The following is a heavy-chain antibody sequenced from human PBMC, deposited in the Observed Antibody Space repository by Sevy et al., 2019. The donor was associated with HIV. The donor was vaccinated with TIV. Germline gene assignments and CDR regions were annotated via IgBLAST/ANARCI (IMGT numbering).Heavy chain of an antibody. CDR3: ARGPSLIVAGAAGYLDY. Sequence: GGSLRLSCTASGFTFSNFGIHWVHQAPGKGLQWVALMWYDGNNKYYADSVKGRFTISRDSSKNTVYLQMNNLRAEDTAMYYCARGPSLIVAGAAGYLDYWGQGTLVTVSS. J-gene: IGHJ4*02. V-gene: IGHV3-33*01. D-gene: IGHD2-21*01. CDR2: MWYDGNNK. CDR1: GFTFSNFG.